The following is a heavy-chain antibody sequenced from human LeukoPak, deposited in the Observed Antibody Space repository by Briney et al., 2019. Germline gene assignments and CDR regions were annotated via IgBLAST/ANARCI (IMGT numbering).Heavy chain of an antibody. J-gene: IGHJ4*02. CDR1: GFTFSSYW. CDR3: ARHGRIAAAGTPLDY. CDR2: IKQDGSEK. Sequence: GGSLRLSCAASGFTFSSYWMSWVRQAPGKGLEWVANIKQDGSEKYYVDSVKGRFTISRDNAKNSLYLQMNSLRAEDTAVYYCARHGRIAAAGTPLDYWGQGTLVTVSS. V-gene: IGHV3-7*01. D-gene: IGHD6-13*01.